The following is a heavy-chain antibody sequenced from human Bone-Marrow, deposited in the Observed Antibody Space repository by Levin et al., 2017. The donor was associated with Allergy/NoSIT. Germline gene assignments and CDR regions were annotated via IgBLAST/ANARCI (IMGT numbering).Heavy chain of an antibody. J-gene: IGHJ6*02. CDR3: VRNHGMDV. CDR1: GFTFSNYW. CDR2: ITSDGSSA. V-gene: IGHV3-74*01. Sequence: PGESLKISCAVSGFTFSNYWMDWVRQAPGKGPVWVSRITSDGSSASYADSVRGRFTISRDNAKNTLYLQMNSLRAEDTAVYYCVRNHGMDVWGQGATVTVS.